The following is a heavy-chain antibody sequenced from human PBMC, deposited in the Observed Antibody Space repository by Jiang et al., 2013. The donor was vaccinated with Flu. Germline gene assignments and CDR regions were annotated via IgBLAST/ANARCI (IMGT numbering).Heavy chain of an antibody. CDR2: IYWDDDK. CDR3: AHRNASNFDFWSGSSRGHAFHI. CDR1: GFSLTTRGVS. D-gene: IGHD3-3*01. J-gene: IGHJ3*02. V-gene: IGHV2-5*02. Sequence: KPTQTLTLTCAFSGFSLTTRGVSVGWIRQPPGKALEWLALIYWDDDKRYSTSLRSRLTITKDTSKNQVVLTVSNMDPVDTGTYFCAHRNASNFDFWSGSSRGHAFHIWGQGTVVTVSS.